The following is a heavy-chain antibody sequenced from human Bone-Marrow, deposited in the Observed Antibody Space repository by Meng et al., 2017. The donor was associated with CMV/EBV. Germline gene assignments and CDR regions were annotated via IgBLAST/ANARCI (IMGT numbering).Heavy chain of an antibody. D-gene: IGHD4-17*01. CDR2: FDPEDGET. CDR3: ATALTTVTTLFNY. V-gene: IGHV1-24*01. J-gene: IGHJ4*02. Sequence: ASVKVSCKVSGYTLTELSMHWVRQAPGKGLEWMGGFDPEDGETTYARKFQGRVTRTEDTSTDTAYMELSSLRSEDTAVYYCATALTTVTTLFNYWGQGTLVTVSS. CDR1: GYTLTELS.